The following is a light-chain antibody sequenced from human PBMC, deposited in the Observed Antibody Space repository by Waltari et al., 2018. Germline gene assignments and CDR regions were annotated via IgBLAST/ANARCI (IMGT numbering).Light chain of an antibody. J-gene: IGKJ1*01. V-gene: IGKV1-NL1*01. Sequence: DIQMTQSPSSLSASVGNRVTITCRASPDIRFSLVWYQQKPGKAPKLLLFAASRLESGLPSRFSGSGSGTEYTLTISSLQPEDFATYYCQQYYSSPPWTFVQGTKVGIK. CDR2: AAS. CDR1: PDIRFS. CDR3: QQYYSSPPWT.